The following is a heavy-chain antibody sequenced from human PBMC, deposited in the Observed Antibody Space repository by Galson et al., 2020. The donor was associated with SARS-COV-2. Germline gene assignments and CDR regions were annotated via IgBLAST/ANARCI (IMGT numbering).Heavy chain of an antibody. CDR1: GYPFTSYG. CDR2: ISAYSGNT. J-gene: IGHJ3*02. Sequence: ASVKVSCKASGYPFTSYGITWVRQAPGQGLEWIGWISAYSGNTNYAQKLQGRVTLTTDTSTSTVYMDLQNLRSDDTAIYFCARGHGSSWYPDAFDIWGQGTMVTVSS. D-gene: IGHD6-13*01. V-gene: IGHV1-18*01. CDR3: ARGHGSSWYPDAFDI.